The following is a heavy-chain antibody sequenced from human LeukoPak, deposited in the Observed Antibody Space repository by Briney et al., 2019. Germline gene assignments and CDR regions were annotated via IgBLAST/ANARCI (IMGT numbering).Heavy chain of an antibody. CDR1: GFTFGTYA. Sequence: PGGSLRLSCAASGFTFGTYAMSWVRQAPGKGLEWVSCISGSGGTTYYADSVKGRFTVSGDNSKNTLFLQMNSLRPEDTAVYYCAKDTGSSGWYRLKPDYWGQGALVTVSS. J-gene: IGHJ4*02. V-gene: IGHV3-23*01. D-gene: IGHD6-19*01. CDR2: ISGSGGTT. CDR3: AKDTGSSGWYRLKPDY.